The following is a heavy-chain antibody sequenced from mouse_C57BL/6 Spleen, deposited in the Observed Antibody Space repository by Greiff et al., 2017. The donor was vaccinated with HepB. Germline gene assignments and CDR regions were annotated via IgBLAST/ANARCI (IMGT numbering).Heavy chain of an antibody. D-gene: IGHD2-4*01. CDR1: GFSLTSYG. J-gene: IGHJ4*01. V-gene: IGHV2-5*01. Sequence: QVQLQQSGPGLVQPSQSLSITCTVSGFSLTSYGVHWVRQSPGKGLEWLGVIWRGGSTDYNAAFMSRLSITKDNSKSQVFFKMNSLQADDTAIYYCAKNQGDYDGDAMDYWGQGTSVTVSS. CDR3: AKNQGDYDGDAMDY. CDR2: IWRGGST.